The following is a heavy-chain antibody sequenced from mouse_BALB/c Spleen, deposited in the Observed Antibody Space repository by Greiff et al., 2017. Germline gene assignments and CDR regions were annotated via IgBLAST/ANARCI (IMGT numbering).Heavy chain of an antibody. CDR1: GYTFTDYY. D-gene: IGHD2-3*01. Sequence: EVQLPQSGPELVKPGASVKMSCKASGYTFTDYYMQWVKQSHGKSLEWIGDINPNNGDTFYNQKFKGKATLTVDKSSSTAYMQLNSLTSEDSAVYYCARGGYDGYYLYYAMDYWGQGTSVTVSS. V-gene: IGHV1-18*01. CDR2: INPNNGDT. J-gene: IGHJ4*01. CDR3: ARGGYDGYYLYYAMDY.